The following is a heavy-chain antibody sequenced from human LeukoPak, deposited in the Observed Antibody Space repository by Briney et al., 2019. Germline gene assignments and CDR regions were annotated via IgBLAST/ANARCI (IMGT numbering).Heavy chain of an antibody. J-gene: IGHJ4*02. Sequence: ASVKVSCKASGYTFTGYYMHWVRQAPGQGLEWMGWINPNSGGTNYAQKFQGWVTMTRDTSISTAYMELSRLRSDDTAVYYCARVAGYYDSSGYPDYWGQGTLVTVSS. CDR1: GYTFTGYY. CDR3: ARVAGYYDSSGYPDY. CDR2: INPNSGGT. D-gene: IGHD3-22*01. V-gene: IGHV1-2*04.